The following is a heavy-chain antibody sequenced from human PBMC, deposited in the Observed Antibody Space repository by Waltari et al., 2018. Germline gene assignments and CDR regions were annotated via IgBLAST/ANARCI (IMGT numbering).Heavy chain of an antibody. Sequence: QVQLVQSAAAVRKPGSSVKVSCKASGGTFHGHTISWVRQAPGQGLEWGGVIIPISGTANYAQSFQGRVTMTADASTNTAYMELNSLRSEDTAVYYCAKDNRVPISGSPTYHFDHWGQGTLVAVSS. CDR2: IIPISGTA. J-gene: IGHJ4*02. D-gene: IGHD3-10*01. CDR1: GGTFHGHT. CDR3: AKDNRVPISGSPTYHFDH. V-gene: IGHV1-69*01.